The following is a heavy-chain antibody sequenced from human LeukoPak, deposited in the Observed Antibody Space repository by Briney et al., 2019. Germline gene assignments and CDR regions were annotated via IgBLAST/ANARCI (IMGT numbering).Heavy chain of an antibody. CDR3: ARARSSRALDGY. J-gene: IGHJ4*02. Sequence: ASVKVSCKASGYTFTGYYMHWVRQAPGQGLEWMGWINPNSGGTNYAQKFQGRVTMTRDTSISTAYMELSRLRSDDTAVYYCARARSSRALDGYWGQGTLVTVSS. D-gene: IGHD6-6*01. CDR2: INPNSGGT. V-gene: IGHV1-2*02. CDR1: GYTFTGYY.